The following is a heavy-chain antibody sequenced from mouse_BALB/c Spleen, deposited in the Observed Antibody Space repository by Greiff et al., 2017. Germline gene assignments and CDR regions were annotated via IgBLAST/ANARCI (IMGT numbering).Heavy chain of an antibody. CDR2: IWAGGST. CDR1: GFSLTSYG. D-gene: IGHD2-1*01. CDR3: ARLWYPYYAMDY. J-gene: IGHJ4*01. Sequence: VKLMESGPGLVAPSQSLSITCTVSGFSLTSYGVHWVRQPPGKGLEWLGVIWAGGSTNYNSALMSRLSISKDNSKSQVFLKMNSLQTDDTAMYYCARLWYPYYAMDYWGQGTSVTVSS. V-gene: IGHV2-9*02.